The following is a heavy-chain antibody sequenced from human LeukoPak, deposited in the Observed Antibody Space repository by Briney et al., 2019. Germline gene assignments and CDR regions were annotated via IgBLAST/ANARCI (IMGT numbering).Heavy chain of an antibody. D-gene: IGHD3-9*01. CDR1: GFTFSSYW. Sequence: GGSLRLSCAASGFTFSSYWMSWVRQAPGKGREWVANIKQDGSEKYYVDSVKGRFTISRDNAKNSLYLQMNSLRAEDTAVYYCARGGGALRYFDWLLSAWFDPWGQGTLVTVSS. J-gene: IGHJ5*02. CDR3: ARGGGALRYFDWLLSAWFDP. V-gene: IGHV3-7*01. CDR2: IKQDGSEK.